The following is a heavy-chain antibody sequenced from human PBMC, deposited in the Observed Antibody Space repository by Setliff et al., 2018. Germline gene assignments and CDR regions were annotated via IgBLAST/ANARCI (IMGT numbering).Heavy chain of an antibody. J-gene: IGHJ4*02. Sequence: GASVKVSCKASGYSFRNFGITWVRQAPGQGLEWMGWISGYNGNTNYAQKLQGRVTMTTDTSTTTAYMELKSLISDDTAIYYCARINFYVSSGYYYAPDYWGPGTLVTVSS. V-gene: IGHV1-18*01. D-gene: IGHD3-22*01. CDR1: GYSFRNFG. CDR2: ISGYNGNT. CDR3: ARINFYVSSGYYYAPDY.